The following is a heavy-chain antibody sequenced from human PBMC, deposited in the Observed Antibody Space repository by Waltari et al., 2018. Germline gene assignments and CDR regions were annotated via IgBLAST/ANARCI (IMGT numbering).Heavy chain of an antibody. V-gene: IGHV3-53*04. CDR1: GGSISSSSYY. D-gene: IGHD6-13*01. Sequence: LQLQESGPGLVKPSETLSLTCTVSGGSISSSSYYWGWIRQPPGKGLEWVSVIYSGGSTYYADSVKGRFTISRDNSKNTLYLQMNSLRAEDTAVYYCAKVPRPRSSTPDYWGQGTLVTVSS. CDR2: IYSGGST. CDR3: AKVPRPRSSTPDY. J-gene: IGHJ4*02.